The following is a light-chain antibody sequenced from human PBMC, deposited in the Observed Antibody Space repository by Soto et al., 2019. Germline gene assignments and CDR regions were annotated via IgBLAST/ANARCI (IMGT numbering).Light chain of an antibody. Sequence: DIQMTQSPSTLSASVGDRVTITCRASQTISSWLAWYQQKPGKAPKVLIYDASNLESGVPSRFSGSRSGTEFTLTISSLQPDDFATYYCQQYKSYWTFGQGTKVDIK. CDR2: DAS. CDR3: QQYKSYWT. V-gene: IGKV1-5*01. CDR1: QTISSW. J-gene: IGKJ1*01.